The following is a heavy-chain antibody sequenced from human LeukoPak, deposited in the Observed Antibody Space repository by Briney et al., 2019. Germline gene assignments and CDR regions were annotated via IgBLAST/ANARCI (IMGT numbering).Heavy chain of an antibody. Sequence: KPGGSLRLSCAASGFTFSSYSMNWVRQAPGKGLEWVSSISSSSSYIYYADSVKGRFTISRDNAKNSLYLQMNSLRAEDTAVYYCARDQTRGDAFDIWGQGTMVTVSS. V-gene: IGHV3-21*01. J-gene: IGHJ3*02. CDR3: ARDQTRGDAFDI. CDR2: ISSSSSYI. CDR1: GFTFSSYS.